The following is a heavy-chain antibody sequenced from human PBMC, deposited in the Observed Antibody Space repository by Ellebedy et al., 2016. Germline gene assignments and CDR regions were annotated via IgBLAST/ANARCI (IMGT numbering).Heavy chain of an antibody. CDR2: IHYSGNT. D-gene: IGHD3-22*01. CDR3: ARGLYFDSSGYYYWFDP. V-gene: IGHV4-31*03. J-gene: IGHJ5*02. Sequence: SETLSLTXTVSGGSISSGGHYWSWIRQHPGKGLEWIGYIHYSGNTYYSPSLRGRVNISVDTSKNQFSLRLNSVTAADTAVYYCARGLYFDSSGYYYWFDPWGQGTLVTVSS. CDR1: GGSISSGGHY.